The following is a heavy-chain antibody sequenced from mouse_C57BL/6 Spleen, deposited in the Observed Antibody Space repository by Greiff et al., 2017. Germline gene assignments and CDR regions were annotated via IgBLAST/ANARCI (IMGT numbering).Heavy chain of an antibody. CDR1: GYTFTSYW. CDR3: ARLGYYGSSYWYFDV. J-gene: IGHJ1*03. V-gene: IGHV1-55*01. Sequence: QVQLQQPGAELVKPGASVKMSCKASGYTFTSYWITWVKQRPGQGLEWIGDIYPGSGSTNYNEKFKSKATLTVETSSSTAYMQLSSLTSEDSAVYYCARLGYYGSSYWYFDVWGTGTTVTVSS. CDR2: IYPGSGST. D-gene: IGHD1-1*01.